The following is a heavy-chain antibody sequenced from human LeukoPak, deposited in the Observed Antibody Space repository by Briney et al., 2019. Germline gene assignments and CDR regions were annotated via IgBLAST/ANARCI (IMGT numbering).Heavy chain of an antibody. CDR1: GFTPTTYA. V-gene: IGHV3-23*01. CDR3: AKYLGQSYYYGMDV. Sequence: GRSLRLSCAPSGFTPTTYAMSWVRRAPGKGLGWVSAIIVSGGSTYYAASVKGRFSISRDNPKNTLYLQMNSLRAEDTAVYYCAKYLGQSYYYGMDVWGKGTTVTVSS. J-gene: IGHJ6*04. CDR2: IIVSGGST. D-gene: IGHD2-2*01.